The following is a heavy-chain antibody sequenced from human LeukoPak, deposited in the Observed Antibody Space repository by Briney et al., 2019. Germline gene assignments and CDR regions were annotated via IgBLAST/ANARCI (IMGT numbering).Heavy chain of an antibody. J-gene: IGHJ4*02. CDR1: GGSISGDS. V-gene: IGHV4-34*01. CDR2: IDHSGNL. Sequence: SETLSLTCAVYGGSISGDSWNWIRQPPGKGLEWIGEIDHSGNLNYNPSLKGRVTISVDTSKNQFSLKLSSVTAADTAVYYCARGITKSDPIVVVPAAIRVAQAFDYWGQGTLVTVSS. D-gene: IGHD2-2*01. CDR3: ARGITKSDPIVVVPAAIRVAQAFDY.